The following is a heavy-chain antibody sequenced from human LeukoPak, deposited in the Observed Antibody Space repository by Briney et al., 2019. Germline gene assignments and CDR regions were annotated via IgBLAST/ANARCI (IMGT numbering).Heavy chain of an antibody. J-gene: IGHJ3*02. CDR2: INQDGSEK. CDR1: GFTFSSYW. D-gene: IGHD2-8*01. V-gene: IGHV3-7*01. CDR3: ARDVGRILYLAFDI. Sequence: PGGSLRLSCAASGFTFSSYWMTWVRQAPGKGLEWVANINQDGSEKYYADSVKGRFTISRDDAKNSLYLQMNSLRAEDTAVYYCARDVGRILYLAFDIWGQGTMVTVSS.